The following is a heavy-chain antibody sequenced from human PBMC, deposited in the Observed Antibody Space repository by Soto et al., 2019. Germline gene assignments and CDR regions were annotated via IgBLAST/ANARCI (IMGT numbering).Heavy chain of an antibody. Sequence: LSLTCAVYGGSFSGYYWSWIRQPPGKGLEWIGEINHSGSTNYNPSLKSRVTISVDTSKNQFSLKLSSVTAADTAVYYCASKNYGYYYYGMDVWGQGSTVTVSS. J-gene: IGHJ6*02. D-gene: IGHD4-17*01. CDR3: ASKNYGYYYYGMDV. CDR1: GGSFSGYY. CDR2: INHSGST. V-gene: IGHV4-34*01.